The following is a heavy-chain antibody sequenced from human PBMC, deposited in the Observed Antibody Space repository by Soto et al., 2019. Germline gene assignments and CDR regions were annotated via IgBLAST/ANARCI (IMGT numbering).Heavy chain of an antibody. V-gene: IGHV1-69*06. Sequence: VKVSCKASGGTFSSYAISWVRQAPGQGLEWMGGIIPIFGTANYAQKFQGRVTITADKSTSTAYMELSSLRSEDTAVYYCARLQIGDEGYYFDYWGQGTLVTVSS. CDR3: ARLQIGDEGYYFDY. J-gene: IGHJ4*02. CDR2: IIPIFGTA. CDR1: GGTFSSYA. D-gene: IGHD3-10*01.